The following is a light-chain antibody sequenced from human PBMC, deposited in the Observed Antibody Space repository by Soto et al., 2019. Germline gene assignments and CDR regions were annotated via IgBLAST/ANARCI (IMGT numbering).Light chain of an antibody. Sequence: DILMTQSPSSLSASVGDRVTSTCQASQDITNYLNWYQHKPGKAPELLIYDASNLETGVPSRFSGSGSGTDFTFTISSLQPEDFATYYCQQYDNFPLTFGGGTKVDIK. J-gene: IGKJ4*01. V-gene: IGKV1-33*01. CDR3: QQYDNFPLT. CDR2: DAS. CDR1: QDITNY.